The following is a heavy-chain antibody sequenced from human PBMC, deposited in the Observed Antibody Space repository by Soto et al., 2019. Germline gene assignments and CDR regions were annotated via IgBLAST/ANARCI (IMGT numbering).Heavy chain of an antibody. V-gene: IGHV1-18*01. D-gene: IGHD1-1*01. Sequence: QVQLVQSGPELKKPGASVKVSCKTSGYSFYNSGISWVRQARGQGLEWMGWISVYSGYAHYAQKFQGRVIMTADTFTSTSYMELRGLRSDDTAMYYCSKNGTTWFAAWGQGTLVTVSS. CDR3: SKNGTTWFAA. J-gene: IGHJ5*02. CDR1: GYSFYNSG. CDR2: ISVYSGYA.